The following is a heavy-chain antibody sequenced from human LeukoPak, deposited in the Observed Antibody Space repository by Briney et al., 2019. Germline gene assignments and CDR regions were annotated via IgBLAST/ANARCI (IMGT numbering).Heavy chain of an antibody. CDR3: AKVGPVVVLDY. J-gene: IGHJ4*02. CDR2: ISASGAST. Sequence: GGSLRLSCAASGFTFSSYAMSWVRQAPGKGLEWVSAISASGASTYYADSVKGRFTISRDNSKNTLYVQMNSLRAEDTAVYYCAKVGPVVVLDYWGQGTLVTVSS. CDR1: GFTFSSYA. D-gene: IGHD2-2*01. V-gene: IGHV3-23*01.